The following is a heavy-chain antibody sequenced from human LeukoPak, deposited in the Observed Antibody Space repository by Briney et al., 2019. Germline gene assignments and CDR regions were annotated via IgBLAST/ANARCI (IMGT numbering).Heavy chain of an antibody. CDR3: ARQGGRGWFGELSYSPNWFDP. D-gene: IGHD3-10*01. CDR1: GGSMSSYH. V-gene: IGHV4-59*08. Sequence: PSETLSLTCTVSGGSMSSYHWSWIRQPPGKGLEWIGYIYYSGSTNYNPSLKSRVTISVDTSKNQFSLKLSSVTAADTAVYYCARQGGRGWFGELSYSPNWFDPWGQGTLVTVSS. CDR2: IYYSGST. J-gene: IGHJ5*02.